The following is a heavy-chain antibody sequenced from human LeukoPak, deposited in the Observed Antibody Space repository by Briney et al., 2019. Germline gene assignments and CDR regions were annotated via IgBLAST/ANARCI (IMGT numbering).Heavy chain of an antibody. Sequence: SETLSLTCAVYGGSFSGYYWSWIRQPPGKGLEWIGYIYYSGSTYYNPSLKSRVTISVDTSKNQFSLKLSSVTAADTAVYYCARADTVVINYFDYWGQGTLVTVSS. V-gene: IGHV4-34*09. CDR3: ARADTVVINYFDY. D-gene: IGHD4-23*01. CDR1: GGSFSGYY. CDR2: IYYSGST. J-gene: IGHJ4*02.